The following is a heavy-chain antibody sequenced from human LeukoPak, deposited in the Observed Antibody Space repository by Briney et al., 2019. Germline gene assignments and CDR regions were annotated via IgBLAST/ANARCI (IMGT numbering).Heavy chain of an antibody. D-gene: IGHD3-22*01. V-gene: IGHV3-23*01. CDR1: GFTFSSYS. J-gene: IGHJ4*02. CDR3: AKDGRSAAYYYDSSGYSDYFDY. CDR2: ISGSGGST. Sequence: GGSLRLSCAASGFTFSSYSMSWVRQAPGKGLEWVSAISGSGGSTYYADSVKGRFTISRDNSKNTLYLQMNSLRAEDTAVYYCAKDGRSAAYYYDSSGYSDYFDYWGQGILVTVSS.